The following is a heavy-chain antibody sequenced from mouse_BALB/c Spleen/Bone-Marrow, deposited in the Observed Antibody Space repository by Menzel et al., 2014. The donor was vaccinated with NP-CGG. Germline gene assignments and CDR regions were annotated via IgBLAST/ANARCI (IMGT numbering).Heavy chain of an antibody. CDR1: GYTFTSYY. D-gene: IGHD2-1*01. CDR2: INPSNGGT. J-gene: IGHJ2*01. V-gene: IGHV1S81*02. CDR3: TGWYYGNYFDY. Sequence: QVQLQQSGAELVKPGASVKLSCKASGYTFTSYYMYWVKQRPGQGLEWIGEINPSNGGTNFNEKFKSKATLTVDKPSSTAYMQLSSLTSEDSAVYYCTGWYYGNYFDYWGQGTTLTVSS.